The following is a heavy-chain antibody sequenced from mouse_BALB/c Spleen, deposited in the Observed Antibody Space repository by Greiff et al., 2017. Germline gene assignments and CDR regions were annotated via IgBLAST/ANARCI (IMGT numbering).Heavy chain of an antibody. CDR3: TREEYGNFRDYAMDY. CDR2: ISSGGSYT. CDR1: GFTFSSYT. Sequence: EVQLVESGGGLVKPGGSLKLSCAASGFTFSSYTMSWVRQTPEKRLEWVATISSGGSYTYYPDSVKGRFTISRDNAKNTLYLQMSSLKSEDTAMYYCTREEYGNFRDYAMDYWGQGTSVTVSS. J-gene: IGHJ4*01. V-gene: IGHV5-6-4*01. D-gene: IGHD2-10*02.